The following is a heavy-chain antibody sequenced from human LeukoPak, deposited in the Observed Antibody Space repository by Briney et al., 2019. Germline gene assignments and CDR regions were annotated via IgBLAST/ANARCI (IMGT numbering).Heavy chain of an antibody. CDR3: AREQWTTVTKYFAY. D-gene: IGHD4-11*01. CDR2: ISYDGSNK. V-gene: IGHV3-30*04. CDR1: GFTFSSYA. J-gene: IGHJ4*02. Sequence: GGSLRLSCAASGFTFSSYAMHWVRQAPGKGLEWVAVISYDGSNKYYADSVKGRFTISRDNSKNTLYLQMNSLRAEDTAVYYRAREQWTTVTKYFAYWGQGTLVTVSS.